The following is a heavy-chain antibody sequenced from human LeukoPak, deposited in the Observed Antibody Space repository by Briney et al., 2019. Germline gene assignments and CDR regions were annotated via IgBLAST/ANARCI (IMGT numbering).Heavy chain of an antibody. J-gene: IGHJ4*02. V-gene: IGHV4-34*01. CDR3: ARGSISVLGAAYFDY. Sequence: SETLSLTCAGYGGSFSVYYWSWIRQPPGRGLEWIGEISHSGSTNYNQSLKRRVSISVDTSKNQFSLKLTSVTAADTAVSYCARGSISVLGAAYFDYWGQGSLVTVSS. CDR2: ISHSGST. D-gene: IGHD1-26*01. CDR1: GGSFSVYY.